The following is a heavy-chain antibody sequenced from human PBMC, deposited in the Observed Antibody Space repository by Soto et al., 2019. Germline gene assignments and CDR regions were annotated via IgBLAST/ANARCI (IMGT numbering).Heavy chain of an antibody. CDR1: GGTFSSYA. Sequence: GASVKVSCKASGGTFSSYAISWGRQAPGQGLEWMGGIIPIFGTANYAQKFQGRVTITADESTSTAYMELSSLRSEDTAVYYCATLSAINRNLYYYGMDVWGQGTTVTVSS. V-gene: IGHV1-69*13. J-gene: IGHJ6*02. CDR3: ATLSAINRNLYYYGMDV. CDR2: IIPIFGTA. D-gene: IGHD3-9*01.